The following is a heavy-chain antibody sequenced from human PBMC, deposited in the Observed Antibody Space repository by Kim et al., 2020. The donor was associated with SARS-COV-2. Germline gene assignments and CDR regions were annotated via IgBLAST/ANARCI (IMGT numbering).Heavy chain of an antibody. CDR3: ATAGNYRFDN. D-gene: IGHD3-10*01. J-gene: IGHJ4*02. CDR2: MNNDGSVI. V-gene: IGHV3-74*01. CDR1: GFTFSSTW. Sequence: GGSLRLSCAASGFTFSSTWMHWVRQAPGEGLVWVSRMNNDGSVINYADSVKGRFTVSRDNTKNTLYLQMNSLRAEDTALYYCATAGNYRFDNWGQGTLVTSPQ.